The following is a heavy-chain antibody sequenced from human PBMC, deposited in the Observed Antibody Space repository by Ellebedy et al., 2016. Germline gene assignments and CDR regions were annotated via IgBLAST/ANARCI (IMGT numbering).Heavy chain of an antibody. CDR2: INHSGST. V-gene: IGHV4-34*01. CDR3: ARVGGAAAGNFYYYYYYMDV. CDR1: GGSFSGYY. J-gene: IGHJ6*03. D-gene: IGHD6-13*01. Sequence: SETLSLXXAVYGGSFSGYYWSWIRQPPGKGLEWIGEINHSGSTNYNPSLKSRVTISVDTSKNQFSLKLSSVTAADTAVYYCARVGGAAAGNFYYYYYYMDVWGKGTTVTVSS.